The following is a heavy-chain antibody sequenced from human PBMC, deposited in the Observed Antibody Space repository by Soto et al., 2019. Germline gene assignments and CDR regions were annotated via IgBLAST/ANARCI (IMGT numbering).Heavy chain of an antibody. CDR3: AKATTNGGWFNPFDS. V-gene: IGHV3-23*01. Sequence: GGSLRLSCAASGFSFVNYAMNWVRQGPGKGLECVSGLSGSGTSTYYADSVKGRFTISRDNSRDTLFLQMNSLTADDTAVYYCAKATTNGGWFNPFDSWGQGALVTVS. D-gene: IGHD6-19*01. CDR2: LSGSGTST. J-gene: IGHJ4*02. CDR1: GFSFVNYA.